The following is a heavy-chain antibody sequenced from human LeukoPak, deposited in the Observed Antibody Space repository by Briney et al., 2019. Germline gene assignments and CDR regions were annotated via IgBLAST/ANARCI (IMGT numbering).Heavy chain of an antibody. V-gene: IGHV3-11*04. CDR3: ARARGSYAFDI. Sequence: GGSXXXSCAASGFTFSDYYMGWMRQAPGKGLEWVSFISNSGYTMYYVDSVKGRFTISRDNAKNSLFLQMSSLRVEDTTIYYCARARGSYAFDIWGQGTMVTVSS. J-gene: IGHJ3*02. D-gene: IGHD1-26*01. CDR1: GFTFSDYY. CDR2: ISNSGYTM.